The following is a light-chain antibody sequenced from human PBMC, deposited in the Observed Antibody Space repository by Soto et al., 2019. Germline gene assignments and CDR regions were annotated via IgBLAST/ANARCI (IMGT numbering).Light chain of an antibody. CDR1: SSNIGSNT. J-gene: IGLJ3*02. CDR2: SNN. CDR3: AAWDDSLNGSWV. Sequence: VLTQPPSASGTPGQRVTISCSGSSSNIGSNTVNWYQQLPGTAPKLLIYSNNQRPSGVPDRFSGSKSGTSASLAISGLQSEDEADYYCAAWDDSLNGSWVFGGGTKLTVL. V-gene: IGLV1-44*01.